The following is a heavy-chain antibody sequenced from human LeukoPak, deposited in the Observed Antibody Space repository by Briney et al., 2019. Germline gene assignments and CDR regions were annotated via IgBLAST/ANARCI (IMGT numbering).Heavy chain of an antibody. J-gene: IGHJ5*02. D-gene: IGHD3-10*01. CDR2: INHSGST. Sequence: SGTLSLTCAVYGGSFSGYYWSWIRQPPGKGLEWNGEINHSGSTNYNPSLKSRVTISVDTSKNQFSLKLSSVTAADTAVYYCARASDTLWFGESSEFNWFDPWGQGTLVTVSS. CDR3: ARASDTLWFGESSEFNWFDP. V-gene: IGHV4-34*01. CDR1: GGSFSGYY.